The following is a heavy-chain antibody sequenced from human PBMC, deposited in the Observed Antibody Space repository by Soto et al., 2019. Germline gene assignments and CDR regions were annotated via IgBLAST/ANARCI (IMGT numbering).Heavy chain of an antibody. CDR2: TYYRSKWYN. CDR3: ARTRFIIGPLAAAEYIDF. CDR1: GDSVSSNSAA. Sequence: SQTLSLTCAISGDSVSSNSAAWNWIRQSPSRGLEWLGRTYYRSKWYNDYAVSVKSRITINPDTSKNQFSLQLNSVTPEDTAVYYCARTRFIIGPLAAAEYIDFWGQATLVTVSS. D-gene: IGHD6-13*01. J-gene: IGHJ4*02. V-gene: IGHV6-1*01.